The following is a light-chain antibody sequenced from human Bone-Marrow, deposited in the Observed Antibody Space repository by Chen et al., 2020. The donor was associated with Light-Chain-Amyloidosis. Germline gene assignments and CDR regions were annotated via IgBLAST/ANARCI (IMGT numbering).Light chain of an antibody. Sequence: DIVMTQTPLSLSVTPGEPASIPCRSSQTLLDSDDGNTYLDWFLQKPGQSPQLLIYMVSHRASGVPDRFSGSGSGTDFTLKISRVEAEDVGVYYCMQRIEFPFTFGGGIKVEIK. CDR1: QTLLDSDDGNTY. CDR2: MVS. V-gene: IGKV2-40*01. CDR3: MQRIEFPFT. J-gene: IGKJ4*01.